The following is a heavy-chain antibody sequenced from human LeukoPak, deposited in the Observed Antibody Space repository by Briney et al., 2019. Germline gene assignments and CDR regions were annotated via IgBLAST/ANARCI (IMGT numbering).Heavy chain of an antibody. V-gene: IGHV1-2*02. J-gene: IGHJ3*02. D-gene: IGHD2-15*01. CDR3: ARDRRSLSRISRAFDI. CDR2: INPNSGGT. Sequence: ASVKVSCKASGYTFTGYYMYWVRQAPGQGLEWMGWINPNSGGTNYAQKFQGRVTMTRDTSISTAYMELSRLRSDDTAVYYCARDRRSLSRISRAFDIWGQGTMVTVSS. CDR1: GYTFTGYY.